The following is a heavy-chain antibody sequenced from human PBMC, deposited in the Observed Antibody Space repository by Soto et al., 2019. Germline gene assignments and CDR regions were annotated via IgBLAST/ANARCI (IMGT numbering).Heavy chain of an antibody. CDR1: GGSISTVGHY. V-gene: IGHV4-31*03. J-gene: IGHJ4*02. D-gene: IGHD1-1*01. Sequence: SETLSLTCSVSGGSISTVGHYWTWIRQPPGKGLEWIGSIYHTGSTYYSKSLRSRLTMSVDTSKSQFPLRLSSVTAAHTAVYYCARATGTLRSRNCDYWGQGSLVTVSS. CDR3: ARATGTLRSRNCDY. CDR2: IYHTGST.